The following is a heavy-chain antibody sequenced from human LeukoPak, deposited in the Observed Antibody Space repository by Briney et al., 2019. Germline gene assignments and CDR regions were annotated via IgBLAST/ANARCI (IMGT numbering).Heavy chain of an antibody. Sequence: SETLSLTCIVSGGSISSHYWSWIRQPPGKGLEWIGYIYYSGSTNYNPSLKSRVTISVDTSKNQFSLKLSSVTAADTAVYYCAREKGEQLVRAADYYYYYMDVWGKGTTVTVSS. V-gene: IGHV4-59*11. D-gene: IGHD6-6*01. CDR2: IYYSGST. CDR3: AREKGEQLVRAADYYYYYMDV. J-gene: IGHJ6*03. CDR1: GGSISSHY.